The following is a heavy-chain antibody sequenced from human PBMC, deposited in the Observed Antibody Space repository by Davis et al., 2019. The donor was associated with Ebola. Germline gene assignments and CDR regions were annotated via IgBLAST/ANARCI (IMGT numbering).Heavy chain of an antibody. CDR2: ISGSGGST. Sequence: PGGSLRLSCAASGFTFSSYAMSWVRQAPGKGLEWVSGISGSGGSTYYADSVKGRFTISRDNSNNTLYLQMNSLRVEDTAIYYCAKDTTSERFWWFDPWGQGTLVIVSS. CDR3: AKDTTSERFWWFDP. CDR1: GFTFSSYA. V-gene: IGHV3-23*01. D-gene: IGHD2-2*01. J-gene: IGHJ5*02.